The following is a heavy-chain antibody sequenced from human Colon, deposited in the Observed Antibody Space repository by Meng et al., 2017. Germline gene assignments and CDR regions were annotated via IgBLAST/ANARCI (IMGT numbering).Heavy chain of an antibody. CDR3: ARPDCSSSDCYTPLH. J-gene: IGHJ4*02. CDR1: GYIFTDYY. V-gene: IGHV1-2*06. CDR2: INPNTGGT. D-gene: IGHD2-2*02. Sequence: QVQLVQSGAEVKKPGASVKVSCKSSGYIFTDYYIHWVRQAPGRGLEWMGRINPNTGGTNYGQRFQGRVTVTSDTSISTAYMDLSKLTSDDTAVYYCARPDCSSSDCYTPLHWGQGTLVTVSS.